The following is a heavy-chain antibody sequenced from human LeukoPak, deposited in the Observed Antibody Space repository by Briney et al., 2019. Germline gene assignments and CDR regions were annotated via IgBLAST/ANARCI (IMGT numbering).Heavy chain of an antibody. CDR2: IYSGGST. V-gene: IGHV3-53*01. CDR1: GFTFSSYW. Sequence: GGSLRLSCAASGFTFSSYWMSRVRQAPGKGLEWVSVIYSGGSTYYADSVKGRFTISRDNSKNALYLQMNSLRAEDTAVYYCARDSSGYYSLDYWGQGTLVTVSS. CDR3: ARDSSGYYSLDY. D-gene: IGHD3-22*01. J-gene: IGHJ4*02.